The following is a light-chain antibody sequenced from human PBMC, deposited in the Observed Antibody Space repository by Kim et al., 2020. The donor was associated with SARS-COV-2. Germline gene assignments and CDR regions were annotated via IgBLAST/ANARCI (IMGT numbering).Light chain of an antibody. V-gene: IGLV2-14*01. Sequence: QSITISCTGTSNDVGGYKYVSWYQQHPGKAPKLVIYEVSNRPSGVSNRFSGSKSGNTASLTISGLQAEDEADYYCSSYIRGSTNYVFGTGTKVTVL. J-gene: IGLJ1*01. CDR2: EVS. CDR3: SSYIRGSTNYV. CDR1: SNDVGGYKY.